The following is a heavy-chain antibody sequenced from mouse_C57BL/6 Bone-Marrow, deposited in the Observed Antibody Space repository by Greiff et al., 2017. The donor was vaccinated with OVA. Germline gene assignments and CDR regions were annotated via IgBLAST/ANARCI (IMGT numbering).Heavy chain of an antibody. CDR3: ASCGGDEAWFAY. J-gene: IGHJ3*01. V-gene: IGHV1-55*01. Sequence: VQLQQPGAELVKPGASVKMSCKASGYTFTSYWITWVKQRPGQGLEWIGDIYPGSGSTNYNEKFKSKATLTVDTSSSTAYMQLSSLTSEDSAVYYGASCGGDEAWFAYWGQGTLVTVSA. CDR1: GYTFTSYW. CDR2: IYPGSGST.